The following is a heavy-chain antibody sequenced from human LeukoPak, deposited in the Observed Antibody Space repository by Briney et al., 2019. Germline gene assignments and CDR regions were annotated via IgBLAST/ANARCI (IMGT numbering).Heavy chain of an antibody. CDR1: GLTFSNYA. CDR3: ARMTTVTPRAFDI. J-gene: IGHJ3*02. D-gene: IGHD4-17*01. Sequence: PGGSLRLSCAASGLTFSNYAMSWVRQAPGKGLEWVSAISESGTGTYYADSVKGRFTISRDNSKNTLYLQMNSLRAEDTALYYCARMTTVTPRAFDIWGQGTVVTVSS. CDR2: ISESGTGT. V-gene: IGHV3-23*01.